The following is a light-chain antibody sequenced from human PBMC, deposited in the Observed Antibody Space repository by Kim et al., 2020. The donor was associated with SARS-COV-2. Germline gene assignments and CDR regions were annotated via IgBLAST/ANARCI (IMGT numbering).Light chain of an antibody. J-gene: IGLJ1*01. V-gene: IGLV2-14*03. CDR2: DVH. CDR1: RLDVGGYNY. Sequence: QSALTQPASVSWSPGQSITISCTGTRLDVGGYNYVSWYQQHPGKAPKLMIYDVHNRRTGASDRFSGSISGNTASLTISGLQAEDEADYYCSSWASTTSYVFGTGTKVTVL. CDR3: SSWASTTSYV.